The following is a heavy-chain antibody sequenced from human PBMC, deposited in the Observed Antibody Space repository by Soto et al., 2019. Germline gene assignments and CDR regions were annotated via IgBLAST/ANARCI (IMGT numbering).Heavy chain of an antibody. J-gene: IGHJ4*02. Sequence: SGGSRRRSWTVSGFTCNDYGINWVRQAPGKGLAWVSSVSKSGYAYYSDSVKGRFTISRDNAKNSVSLQMSTLRVEDTAVYYCARADSIIIPAVSDFWGQGTLLTVSS. V-gene: IGHV3-21*01. CDR2: VSKSGYA. D-gene: IGHD3-22*01. CDR3: ARADSIIIPAVSDF. CDR1: GFTCNDYG.